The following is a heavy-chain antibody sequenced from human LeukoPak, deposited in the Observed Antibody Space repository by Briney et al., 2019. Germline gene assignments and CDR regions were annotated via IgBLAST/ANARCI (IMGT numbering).Heavy chain of an antibody. CDR1: GFTLSSYE. CDR3: ARRYCSSTSCTLDY. V-gene: IGHV3-48*03. J-gene: IGHJ4*02. CDR2: ISTSGSTK. D-gene: IGHD2-2*01. Sequence: GGSLRLSCAASGFTLSSYEVNWVRQAPGKGLEWVSYISTSGSTKYYADSVKGRFTISRDNAENSLYLQMNSLRAEDTAVYYCARRYCSSTSCTLDYWGQGTLVTVSS.